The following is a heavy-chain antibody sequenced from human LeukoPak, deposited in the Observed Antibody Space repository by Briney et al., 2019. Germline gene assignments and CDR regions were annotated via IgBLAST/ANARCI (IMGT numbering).Heavy chain of an antibody. CDR3: ARPPQYYYSSKKYYFDY. Sequence: GESLKISCKGSGYSFTSHRIAWVRQVPGKGLEWMGIIYPDDSDTRYHPSFQGQATISADKSISTAYLQWSSLKASDTAIYYCARPPQYYYSSKKYYFDYWGQGTLVTVSS. V-gene: IGHV5-51*01. J-gene: IGHJ4*02. CDR1: GYSFTSHR. CDR2: IYPDDSDT. D-gene: IGHD3-10*01.